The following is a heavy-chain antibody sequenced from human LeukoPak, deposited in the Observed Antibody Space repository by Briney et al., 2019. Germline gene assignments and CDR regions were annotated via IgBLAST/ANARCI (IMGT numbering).Heavy chain of an antibody. CDR3: ARGTAAAGGRFDY. Sequence: PSETLSLTCTVSGGSISTYYWSWIRQPPGKGLEWIGYVYYSGSTNYNPSLMGRVTMSVDTSKNQFSLKLSSVTAADTAVYYCARGTAAAGGRFDYWGQGTLVTVSS. CDR2: VYYSGST. V-gene: IGHV4-59*01. J-gene: IGHJ4*02. D-gene: IGHD6-13*01. CDR1: GGSISTYY.